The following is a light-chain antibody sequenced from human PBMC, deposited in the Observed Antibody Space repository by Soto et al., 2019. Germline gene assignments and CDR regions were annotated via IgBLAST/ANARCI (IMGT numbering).Light chain of an antibody. J-gene: IGKJ2*01. CDR2: GAS. Sequence: EVVLTQSPGTLSLSPGERATLSCRASQTVTSNYLAWYQQKPGQAPRLLIYGASSRATDIPARFSGSGSGTDFTLTISRLEPEDFALYYCQQYLNLPVTFGQGTRLEIK. CDR3: QQYLNLPVT. V-gene: IGKV3-20*01. CDR1: QTVTSNY.